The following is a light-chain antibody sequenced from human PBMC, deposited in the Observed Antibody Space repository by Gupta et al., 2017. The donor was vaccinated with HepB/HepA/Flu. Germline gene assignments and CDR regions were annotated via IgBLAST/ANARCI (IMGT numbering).Light chain of an antibody. CDR3: QQSKSFPWT. CDR2: GTS. CDR1: HDISGS. V-gene: IGKV1-12*01. J-gene: IGKJ1*01. Sequence: DIQMTQSPSSVSASIGDRVTIACRASHDISGSLAWYKQIPGEVPKLLIYGTSRLQNGVPSRFSGRGSGTEFTLTISGRQPEDFATYYCQQSKSFPWTFGQGTKVDI.